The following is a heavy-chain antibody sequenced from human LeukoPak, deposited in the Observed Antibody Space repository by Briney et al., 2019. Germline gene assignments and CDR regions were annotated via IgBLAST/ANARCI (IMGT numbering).Heavy chain of an antibody. CDR2: INPNSGDT. V-gene: IGHV1-2*02. J-gene: IGHJ4*02. D-gene: IGHD2-2*02. CDR1: GYTFTGYY. Sequence: GASVKVSCKASGYTFTGYYMHWVRQAPGQGLEWMGWINPNSGDTNYAQKFQGRVTMTRDTSISTAYMELSRLRSDDTAVYYCARDYCSSTSCYTGRVDYWGQGTLVTVSS. CDR3: ARDYCSSTSCYTGRVDY.